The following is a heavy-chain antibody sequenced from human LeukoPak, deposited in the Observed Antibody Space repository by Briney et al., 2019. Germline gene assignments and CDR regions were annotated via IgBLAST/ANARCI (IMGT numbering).Heavy chain of an antibody. D-gene: IGHD2-15*01. CDR2: IWYDGSNK. CDR1: GFTFSDYA. CDR3: ARGGTW. V-gene: IGHV3-33*08. Sequence: SGGSLRLSCAASGFTFSDYAMHWVRQAPGKGLDWVAVIWYDGSNKYYADSVKGRFTISRDNFKNTLYLEMNSLRVEDTAVYYCARGGTWWGQGTLVTVSS. J-gene: IGHJ4*02.